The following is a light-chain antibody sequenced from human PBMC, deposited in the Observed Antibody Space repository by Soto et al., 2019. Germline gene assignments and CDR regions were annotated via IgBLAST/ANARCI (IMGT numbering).Light chain of an antibody. V-gene: IGKV1-5*03. CDR1: ESINRW. J-gene: IGKJ1*01. CDR3: HQYGTYPQT. CDR2: EAS. Sequence: DIHMTQSPSTLSASVGDRVTITCRASESINRWLAWYQQKPGKAPKFLIYEASDLQSGVPSRFTGSGSGTEFTLTISNLQPDDFSTYYCHQYGTYPQTFGQGTKVEVK.